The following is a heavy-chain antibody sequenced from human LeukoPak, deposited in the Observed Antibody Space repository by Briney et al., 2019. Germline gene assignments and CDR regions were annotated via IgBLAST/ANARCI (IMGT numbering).Heavy chain of an antibody. CDR3: AREIFYGLDI. Sequence: GGSLRLSCAASGFTFRSYAMHWVRQAPGKGLEWVAVTSYDGSNKYYADSVKGRFTISRDNSKTMLCLQMSSLRTEDTAVYYCAREIFYGLDIWGQGTTVTVSS. D-gene: IGHD3-9*01. CDR2: TSYDGSNK. CDR1: GFTFRSYA. V-gene: IGHV3-30-3*01. J-gene: IGHJ6*02.